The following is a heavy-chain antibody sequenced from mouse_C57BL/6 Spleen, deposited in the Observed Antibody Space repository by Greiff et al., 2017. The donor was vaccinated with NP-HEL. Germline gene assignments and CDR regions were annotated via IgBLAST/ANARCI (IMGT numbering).Heavy chain of an antibody. Sequence: VKLQESGAELARPGASVKLSCKASGYTFTSYGISWVKQRTGQGLEWIGEIYPRSGNTYYNEKFKGKATLTADKSSSTAYMELRSLTSEDSAVYVCARGNYGYFYAMDYWGQGTSVTVSS. CDR2: IYPRSGNT. CDR1: GYTFTSYG. D-gene: IGHD2-2*01. CDR3: ARGNYGYFYAMDY. J-gene: IGHJ4*01. V-gene: IGHV1-81*01.